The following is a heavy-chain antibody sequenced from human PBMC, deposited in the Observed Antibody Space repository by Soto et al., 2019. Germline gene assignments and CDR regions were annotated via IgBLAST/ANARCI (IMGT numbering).Heavy chain of an antibody. Sequence: ASVKVSSKASGYTFTSYDINWVRQATGQGLEWMGWMNPNSGNTGYAQKFQGRVTMTRNTSISTAYMELSSLRSEDTAVYYCVRGTYCGGDCYSGWFDPWGQGTLVTVSS. CDR1: GYTFTSYD. D-gene: IGHD2-21*02. J-gene: IGHJ5*02. CDR3: VRGTYCGGDCYSGWFDP. V-gene: IGHV1-8*01. CDR2: MNPNSGNT.